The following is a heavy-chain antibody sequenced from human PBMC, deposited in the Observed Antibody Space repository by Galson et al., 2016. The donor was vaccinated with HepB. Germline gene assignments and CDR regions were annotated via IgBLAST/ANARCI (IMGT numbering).Heavy chain of an antibody. V-gene: IGHV4-4*07. Sequence: SETLSLTCTVSGGSIANHYWSWIRQPAGKGLEWIGLIYPSWTTKYNPSLKSRVIVSLDTSTNQFSLKLTPVTAADAAVYYCARGIRSDCTGAICYTYYYYMDVWGKGTTVTVSS. D-gene: IGHD2-2*02. CDR1: GGSIANHY. CDR2: IYPSWTT. J-gene: IGHJ6*03. CDR3: ARGIRSDCTGAICYTYYYYMDV.